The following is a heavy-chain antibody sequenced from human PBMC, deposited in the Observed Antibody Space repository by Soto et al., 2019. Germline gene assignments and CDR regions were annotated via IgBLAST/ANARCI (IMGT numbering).Heavy chain of an antibody. CDR3: ARGSQQWLPMRSPYYYYGMDV. Sequence: GGSLRLSCAASGFTFSSYAMHWVRQAPGKGLEWVAVISYDGSNKYYADSVKGRFTISRDNSKNTLYLQMNGLRAEDTAVYYCARGSQQWLPMRSPYYYYGMDVWGQGTTVTVSS. CDR2: ISYDGSNK. CDR1: GFTFSSYA. D-gene: IGHD6-19*01. V-gene: IGHV3-30-3*01. J-gene: IGHJ6*02.